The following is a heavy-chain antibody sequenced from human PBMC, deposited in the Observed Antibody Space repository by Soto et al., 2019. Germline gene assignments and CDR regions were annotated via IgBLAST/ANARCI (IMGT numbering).Heavy chain of an antibody. D-gene: IGHD7-27*01. V-gene: IGHV1-18*04. CDR1: GYTFTSYG. CDR2: ISAYNGNT. Sequence: ASVKVSCKASGYTFTSYGISWVRQAPGQGLEWMGWISAYNGNTKYAQNLHGRVTMTTDTSTSTAYMELRSLRSDDTAVYYCARENWDYGMDVWGQGTPVTVSS. J-gene: IGHJ6*02. CDR3: ARENWDYGMDV.